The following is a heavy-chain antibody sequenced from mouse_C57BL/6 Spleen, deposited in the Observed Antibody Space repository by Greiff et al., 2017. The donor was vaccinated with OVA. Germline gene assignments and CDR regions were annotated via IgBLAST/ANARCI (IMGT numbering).Heavy chain of an antibody. D-gene: IGHD3-2*02. CDR2: ISDGGSYT. J-gene: IGHJ2*01. CDR3: ARDRAAQAGNFLFDY. Sequence: EVMLVESGGGLVKPGGSLKLSCAASGFTFSSYAMSWVRQTPEKRLEWVATISDGGSYTYYPDNVKGRFTISRDNAKNNLYLQMSHLKSEDTAMYYCARDRAAQAGNFLFDYWGQGTTLTVSS. CDR1: GFTFSSYA. V-gene: IGHV5-4*01.